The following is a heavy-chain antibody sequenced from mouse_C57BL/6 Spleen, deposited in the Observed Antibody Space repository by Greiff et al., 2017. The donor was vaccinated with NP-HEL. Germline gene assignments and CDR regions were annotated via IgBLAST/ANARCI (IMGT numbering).Heavy chain of an antibody. CDR3: ARDNYARDAMDY. V-gene: IGHV5-16*01. D-gene: IGHD1-1*02. CDR1: GFTFSDYY. Sequence: EVHLVESEGGLVQPGSSMKLSCTASGFTFSDYYMAWVRQVPEKGLEWVANINYDGSSTYYLDSLKSRFIISRDNAKNILYLQMSSLKSEDTATYYCARDNYARDAMDYWGQGTSVTVSS. CDR2: INYDGSST. J-gene: IGHJ4*01.